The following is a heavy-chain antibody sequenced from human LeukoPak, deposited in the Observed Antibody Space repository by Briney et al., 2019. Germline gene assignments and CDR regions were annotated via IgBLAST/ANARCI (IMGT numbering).Heavy chain of an antibody. D-gene: IGHD5-24*01. CDR3: AKVDSGGRWLQLYYFNY. CDR2: ISGSGGSA. V-gene: IGHV3-23*01. Sequence: QAGGSLRLSWAASGFTFSSYAMSWVRQAPGKGLEWVSAISGSGGSAYYADSVKGRFTISRDNSKNTLYLQMNSLRAEDTAVYYCAKVDSGGRWLQLYYFNYWGQGTLVTVSS. J-gene: IGHJ4*02. CDR1: GFTFSSYA.